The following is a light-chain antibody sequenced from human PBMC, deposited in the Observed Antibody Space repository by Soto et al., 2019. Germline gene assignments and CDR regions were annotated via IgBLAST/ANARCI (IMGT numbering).Light chain of an antibody. J-gene: IGLJ1*01. Sequence: QSVLTQPASVSGSPGQSITISCTGTSSDVGGYNYVSWYQQHPGKAPKLMIYEVSNRPSGVSNRFSGSTSGNTASLTISGLQAEDEADYYCSSYTSSSIDYVFGTATQLTVL. CDR2: EVS. V-gene: IGLV2-14*01. CDR3: SSYTSSSIDYV. CDR1: SSDVGGYNY.